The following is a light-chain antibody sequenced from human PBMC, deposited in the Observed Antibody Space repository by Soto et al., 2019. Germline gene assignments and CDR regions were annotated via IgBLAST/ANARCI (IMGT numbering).Light chain of an antibody. V-gene: IGKV3-20*01. CDR1: QSVSSNF. CDR3: HQYSSSIT. CDR2: GSS. J-gene: IGKJ4*01. Sequence: EIVLTQSPGTLSLSPGERATLSCRASQSVSSNFLAWYQLRPGQSHRLLIYGSSIRATGIPDRFSVSGSGTDFTLTISRLEPEDFAVYFCHQYSSSITFGGGTRVEVK.